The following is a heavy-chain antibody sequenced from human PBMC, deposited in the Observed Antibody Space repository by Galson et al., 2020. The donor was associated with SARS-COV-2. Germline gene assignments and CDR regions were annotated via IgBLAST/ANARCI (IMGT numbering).Heavy chain of an antibody. CDR2: IYHSGST. D-gene: IGHD2-15*01. J-gene: IGHJ4*02. Sequence: SETLSLTCTVSGYSISSGYFWGWIRQPPGKGLEWMGSIYHSGSTYYNPSLKSRVTISVYTSKNQFSLKLSSVTAADTAVYYCATYSVVVVAPTPLRADYWGQGTLVTVSS. CDR1: GYSISSGYF. CDR3: ATYSVVVVAPTPLRADY. V-gene: IGHV4-38-2*02.